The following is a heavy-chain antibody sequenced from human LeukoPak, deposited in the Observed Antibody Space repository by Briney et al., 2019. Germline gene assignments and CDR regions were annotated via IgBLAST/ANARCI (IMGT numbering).Heavy chain of an antibody. V-gene: IGHV3-23*01. CDR2: ISGSGAST. D-gene: IGHD3-9*01. CDR3: AKNPTSFDWFPRYYFDY. Sequence: GGSLRLSCLTSGFTLSTNAMSWVRQAPGKGLEWISGISGSGASTYYADSVKGRFTISRDDSRNTLYLQMNSLRGDDTAVYYCAKNPTSFDWFPRYYFDYWGQGTLVTVSS. CDR1: GFTLSTNA. J-gene: IGHJ4*02.